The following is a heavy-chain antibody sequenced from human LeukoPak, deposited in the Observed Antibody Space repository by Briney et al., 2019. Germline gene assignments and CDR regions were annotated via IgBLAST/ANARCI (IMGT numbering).Heavy chain of an antibody. CDR3: ARGNVFGVVFDY. V-gene: IGHV4-34*01. Sequence: SETLALTCAVYGGCFRGYYWSWIRQPPGKGLEWIGEINHSGSTNYNPSLKSRVTISVDTSKNQFSLKLSSVTAADTAVYYCARGNVFGVVFDYWGQGTLVTVSS. D-gene: IGHD3-3*01. CDR2: INHSGST. J-gene: IGHJ4*02. CDR1: GGCFRGYY.